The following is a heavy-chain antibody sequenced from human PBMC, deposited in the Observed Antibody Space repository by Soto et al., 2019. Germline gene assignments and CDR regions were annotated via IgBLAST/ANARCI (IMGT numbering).Heavy chain of an antibody. V-gene: IGHV4-59*08. CDR2: IYYSGST. Sequence: SISSYYWSWIRQPPGKGLEWIGYIYYSGSTNYNPSLKSRVTISVDTSKNQFSLKLSSVTAADTAVYYCARRAWAAGRTNNYYYYYYMDVWGKGTTVTVSS. CDR3: ARRAWAAGRTNNYYYYYYMDV. D-gene: IGHD6-13*01. J-gene: IGHJ6*03. CDR1: SISSYY.